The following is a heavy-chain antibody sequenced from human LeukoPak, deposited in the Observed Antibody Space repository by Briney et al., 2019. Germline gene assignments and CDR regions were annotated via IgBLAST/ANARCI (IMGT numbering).Heavy chain of an antibody. CDR1: GYTFTNYD. CDR2: MNPNSGNT. CDR3: ARDDGVMVLDPGNWFDP. Sequence: ASVKVSCKASGYTFTNYDINWVRQATGQGLEWLGWMNPNSGNTGFAQKFQGRVTMTRNTSISTAYMELSSLRSEDTAVYYCARDDGVMVLDPGNWFDPWGQGTLVTVSS. V-gene: IGHV1-8*02. J-gene: IGHJ5*02. D-gene: IGHD3-16*01.